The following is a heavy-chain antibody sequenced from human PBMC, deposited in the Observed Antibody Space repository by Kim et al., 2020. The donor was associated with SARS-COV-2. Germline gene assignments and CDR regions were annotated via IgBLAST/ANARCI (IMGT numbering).Heavy chain of an antibody. D-gene: IGHD5-18*01. Sequence: GGSLRLSCAASGFTFDDYAMHWVRQAPGKGLEWVSGLSWNSGSIGYADSLKGRFTISRDNARNSLYLQMNSLRAEDTALYYCVKGGGIQLSYYFNNWGQGTLVTVSS. CDR2: LSWNSGSI. CDR3: VKGGGIQLSYYFNN. CDR1: GFTFDDYA. V-gene: IGHV3-9*01. J-gene: IGHJ4*02.